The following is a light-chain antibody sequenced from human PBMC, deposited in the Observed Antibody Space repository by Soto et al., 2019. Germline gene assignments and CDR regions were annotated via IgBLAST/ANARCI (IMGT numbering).Light chain of an antibody. CDR2: DAS. CDR1: QSISSN. V-gene: IGKV3-15*01. Sequence: ETVMTQSPATLSVSPGERATLSCRASQSISSNLAWFQQKPGQAPRLLIYDASTMATGFPARFSGSGSGTEFTLTISSLQSEDFAVYYCQHYGSSPYTFGLGTKREIK. CDR3: QHYGSSPYT. J-gene: IGKJ2*01.